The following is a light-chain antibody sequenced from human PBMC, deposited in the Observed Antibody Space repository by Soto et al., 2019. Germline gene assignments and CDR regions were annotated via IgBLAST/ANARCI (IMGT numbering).Light chain of an antibody. Sequence: EIQMTQSPSTLSASVGDRVTITCRASQSISSWLAWYQQKPGKAPKLLIYDASNLQSGVPSRFTGSGSGTDFTLTINSLQPEDFATYYCQQSYIPPWTFGQGTKVDI. V-gene: IGKV1-39*01. CDR2: DAS. J-gene: IGKJ1*01. CDR3: QQSYIPPWT. CDR1: QSISSW.